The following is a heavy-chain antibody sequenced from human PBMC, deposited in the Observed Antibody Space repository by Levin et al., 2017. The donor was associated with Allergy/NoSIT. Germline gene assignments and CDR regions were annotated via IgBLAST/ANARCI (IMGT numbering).Heavy chain of an antibody. CDR1: GGSISSGGYY. CDR2: IYYSGST. D-gene: IGHD4-17*01. CDR3: ARDNYGDYFWFDP. V-gene: IGHV4-31*03. Sequence: SETLSLTCTVSGGSISSGGYYWSWIRQHPEKGLEWIGYIYYSGSTYYNPSLKSRVTISVDTSKNQFSLKLSSVTAADTAVYYCARDNYGDYFWFDPWGQGTLVTVSS. J-gene: IGHJ5*02.